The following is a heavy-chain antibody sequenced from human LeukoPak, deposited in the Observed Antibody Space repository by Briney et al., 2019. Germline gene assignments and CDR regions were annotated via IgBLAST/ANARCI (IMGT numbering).Heavy chain of an antibody. CDR3: ARALSRVEDY. V-gene: IGHV4-59*01. Sequence: SETLSLTCTVSGGSISSYYWSWIRQPPGKGLEWIGYIHYSGSTNYNPSLQSRVTISVDTSKNQFSLKLRSVTAADTAVYYCARALSRVEDYWGQGTLVTVSS. J-gene: IGHJ4*02. CDR2: IHYSGST. CDR1: GGSISSYY.